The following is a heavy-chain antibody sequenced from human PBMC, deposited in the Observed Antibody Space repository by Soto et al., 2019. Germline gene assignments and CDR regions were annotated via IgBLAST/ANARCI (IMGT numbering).Heavy chain of an antibody. CDR1: GFTFSDYS. CDR2: ISPSSTTT. D-gene: IGHD3-16*01. CDR3: GRPKSEGSVLVGGKGWYPDP. V-gene: IGHV3-48*01. Sequence: EVQLVESGGGLVQPGGSLRLSCAASGFTFSDYSINWVRQSPGKGLEWVSYISPSSTTTLYADSVKGRFTISRDNAKNWLNLQITSLRAEDTAWYYCGRPKSEGSVLVGGKGWYPDPWGLGTLFAAPS. J-gene: IGHJ2*01.